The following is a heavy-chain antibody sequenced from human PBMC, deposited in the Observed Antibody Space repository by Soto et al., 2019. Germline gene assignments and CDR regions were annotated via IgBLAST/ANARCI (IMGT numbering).Heavy chain of an antibody. D-gene: IGHD2-2*01. J-gene: IGHJ6*03. CDR3: ARAIVVVPAAITDYYYMDV. Sequence: SETLSLTCTVSGGSISSYYWSWIRQPPGKGLEWIGYIYYSGSTNYNPSLKSRVTISVDTSKNQFSLKLSSVTAADTAVYYCARAIVVVPAAITDYYYMDVWGKGTTVTVSS. CDR2: IYYSGST. CDR1: GGSISSYY. V-gene: IGHV4-59*01.